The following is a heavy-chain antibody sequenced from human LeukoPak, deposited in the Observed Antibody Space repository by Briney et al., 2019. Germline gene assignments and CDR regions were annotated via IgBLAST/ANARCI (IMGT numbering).Heavy chain of an antibody. CDR2: INHSGST. Sequence: PSETLSLTCAVYGGSFSGYYWSWIRQPPGKGLEWIGEINHSGSTNYNPSLKSRVTISVDTSKNQFSLKLSSVTAADTAVYYCARRPGRYYGSGSYYWRWFDPWGQGTLVTVSS. CDR1: GGSFSGYY. CDR3: ARRPGRYYGSGSYYWRWFDP. J-gene: IGHJ5*02. D-gene: IGHD3-10*01. V-gene: IGHV4-34*01.